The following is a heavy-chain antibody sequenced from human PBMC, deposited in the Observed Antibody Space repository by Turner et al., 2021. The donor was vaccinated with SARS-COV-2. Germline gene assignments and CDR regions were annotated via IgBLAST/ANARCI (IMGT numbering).Heavy chain of an antibody. CDR3: ARHKGDYDSSELLG. CDR1: GGSISSSSYY. Sequence: QLQLQESGPGLVKSSETLSLTCTVSGGSISSSSYYWGWIRQPTGKGLEWIGSIYYSGSTYYSPSLKSRDTISVDTSKNQFSLKLSSVTAADTAVYYCARHKGDYDSSELLGWGQGTLVTVSS. V-gene: IGHV4-39*01. CDR2: IYYSGST. J-gene: IGHJ4*02. D-gene: IGHD3-22*01.